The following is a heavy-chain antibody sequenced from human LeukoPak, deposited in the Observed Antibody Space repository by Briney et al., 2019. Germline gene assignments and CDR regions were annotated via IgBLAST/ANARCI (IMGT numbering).Heavy chain of an antibody. Sequence: ASVKVSCKASGGTFSSYAISWVRQAPGQGLERMGGIIPIFGTANYAQKFQGRVTITADESTSTAYMELSSLRSEDTAVYYCARGPGHHYYYGMDVWGQGTTVTVSS. CDR1: GGTFSSYA. V-gene: IGHV1-69*01. CDR3: ARGPGHHYYYGMDV. CDR2: IIPIFGTA. J-gene: IGHJ6*02.